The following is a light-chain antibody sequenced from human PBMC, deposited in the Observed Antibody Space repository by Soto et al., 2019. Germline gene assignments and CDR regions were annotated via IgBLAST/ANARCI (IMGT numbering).Light chain of an antibody. CDR2: DAS. CDR3: QQRSHWPT. CDR1: QSVSSY. J-gene: IGKJ2*01. Sequence: EIVLTQSPATLSLSPGERATLSCRASQSVSSYFAWYQQKPGQAPRLLIYDASTRATGIPARFSGSGSGTDFTLTIGSLETEDFAVYYCQQRSHWPTFGQGTKLEIK. V-gene: IGKV3-11*01.